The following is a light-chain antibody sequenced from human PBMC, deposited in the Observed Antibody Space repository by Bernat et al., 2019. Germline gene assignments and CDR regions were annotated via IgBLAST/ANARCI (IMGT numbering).Light chain of an antibody. CDR3: SSFTGSTTLVFV. V-gene: IGLV2-14*03. J-gene: IGLJ1*01. CDR2: HVS. CDR1: SSDVGGYNY. Sequence: QSALTQPASVSGSPGQSITISCTGTSSDVGGYNYVSWYQHHPGKAPKLIIYHVSSRPSGVSNRFSGSKSDNTASLTISGLQAGDEADYYCSSFTGSTTLVFVFGSGTKVTVL.